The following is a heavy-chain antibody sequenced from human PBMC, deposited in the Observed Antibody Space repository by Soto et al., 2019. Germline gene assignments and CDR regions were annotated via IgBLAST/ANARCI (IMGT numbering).Heavy chain of an antibody. CDR3: XXXXXXXXXXSSSWVFDS. CDR2: IYYSGST. D-gene: IGHD6-13*01. CDR1: GGSINSGGYY. J-gene: IGHJ4*02. V-gene: IGHV4-31*03. Sequence: QVQLQESGPGLVKPSQTLSLICTVSGGSINSGGYYWSWIRQHPGKGLEWIGYIYYSGSTYYNPFLRSRVTISAGASENQFSXXXXXXXXXXXXXXXXXXXXXXXXXSSSWVFDSWGQGTLVNVSS.